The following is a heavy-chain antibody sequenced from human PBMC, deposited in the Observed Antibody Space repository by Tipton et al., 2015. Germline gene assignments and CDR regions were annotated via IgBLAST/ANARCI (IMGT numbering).Heavy chain of an antibody. Sequence: TLSLTCTVSGAFINSYYWSWIRQPPGKGLEWVGYIHYSGSINYNPSLKSRVTISIDTSRTQFSLMLNSVTAADTAVYYCARDHSSWWDWGQGTLVTVSS. CDR3: ARDHSSWWD. J-gene: IGHJ4*02. D-gene: IGHD2-15*01. V-gene: IGHV4-59*12. CDR2: IHYSGSI. CDR1: GAFINSYY.